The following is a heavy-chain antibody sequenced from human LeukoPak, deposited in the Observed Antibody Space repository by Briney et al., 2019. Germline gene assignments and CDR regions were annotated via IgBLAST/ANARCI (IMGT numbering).Heavy chain of an antibody. CDR2: IYPGDSDT. D-gene: IGHD6-13*01. V-gene: IGHV5-51*01. Sequence: GESLKISCKGSGYSFTSYWIGWVRQVPGKGLEWMGIIYPGDSDTRYSPSFQGQVTISADKSISTAYLQWSSLKASDTAMYYCASPREGSSSWEDAFDIWGQGTMVTVSS. J-gene: IGHJ3*02. CDR1: GYSFTSYW. CDR3: ASPREGSSSWEDAFDI.